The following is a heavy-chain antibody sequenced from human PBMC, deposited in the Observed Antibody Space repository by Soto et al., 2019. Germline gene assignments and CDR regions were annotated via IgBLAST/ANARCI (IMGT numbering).Heavy chain of an antibody. CDR3: ARRAGTGSYFDS. D-gene: IGHD7-27*01. CDR2: IYYSGST. J-gene: IGHJ4*02. Sequence: SETLSLTCTVSGGSISGYYWNWIRQPPGKGLEWIGYIYYSGSTNYNPSLKTRVTISVDTSKNQFSLKLSSVTAADTAVYFCARRAGTGSYFDSWGQGTLVTVPS. CDR1: GGSISGYY. V-gene: IGHV4-59*08.